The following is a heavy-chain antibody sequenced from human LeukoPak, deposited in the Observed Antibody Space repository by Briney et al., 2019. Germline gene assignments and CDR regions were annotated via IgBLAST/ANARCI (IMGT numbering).Heavy chain of an antibody. V-gene: IGHV2-5*01. J-gene: IGHJ5*02. CDR2: IYWNDDK. D-gene: IGHD1-14*01. Sequence: SGPTLVNPTQTFTLTCTFSGFSLSTSGVGVGWIRQPPGKAPEWLALIYWNDDKRYTPSLKSRLTITKDTSKNQVVLTMTNMDPVDTATYYCAHRVPSVFPDKNRFDHWGQGTLVTVSS. CDR3: AHRVPSVFPDKNRFDH. CDR1: GFSLSTSGVG.